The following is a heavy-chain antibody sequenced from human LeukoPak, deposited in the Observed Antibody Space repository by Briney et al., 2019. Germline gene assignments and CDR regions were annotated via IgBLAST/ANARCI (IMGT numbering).Heavy chain of an antibody. CDR3: ARGKSSGWYAPDY. Sequence: GGSLRLSCAASGFTFSSYSMNWVRQAPGKGLEWVSVIGSSSTYMYSAASLKGRFTISRDNAKNALYLQMNSLRAEDTAVYYCARGKSSGWYAPDYWGQGTLVTVSS. CDR1: GFTFSSYS. D-gene: IGHD6-19*01. J-gene: IGHJ4*02. CDR2: IGSSSTYM. V-gene: IGHV3-21*01.